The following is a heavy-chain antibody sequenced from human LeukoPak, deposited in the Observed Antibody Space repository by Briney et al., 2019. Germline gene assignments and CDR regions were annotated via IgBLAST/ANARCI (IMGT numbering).Heavy chain of an antibody. J-gene: IGHJ4*02. V-gene: IGHV1-46*01. CDR2: INPGDGST. D-gene: IGHD1-1*01. Sequence: GASVKVSCKASGFTFTSYYMHWVRQAPGQGLEWMGIINPGDGSTRYAQKFQGRVTMTRDMSTSTVYMELNSLRSEDTAVYYCARDPRTMTGSLKAFDYWGQGTLVTVSS. CDR3: ARDPRTMTGSLKAFDY. CDR1: GFTFTSYY.